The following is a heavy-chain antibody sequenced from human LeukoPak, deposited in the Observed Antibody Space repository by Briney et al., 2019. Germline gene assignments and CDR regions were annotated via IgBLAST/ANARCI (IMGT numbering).Heavy chain of an antibody. D-gene: IGHD6-19*01. CDR3: AKDVGSGPTRYFDY. J-gene: IGHJ4*02. V-gene: IGHV3-9*01. CDR2: ISYSSGSI. Sequence: GRSLRLSCAASGFTFDEYAMHWVRQAPGKGLEWVSGISYSSGSIGYVDSVKGRFTISRDNAKNSLYLQMNSLRVEDTALYYCAKDVGSGPTRYFDYWGQGTLVTVSS. CDR1: GFTFDEYA.